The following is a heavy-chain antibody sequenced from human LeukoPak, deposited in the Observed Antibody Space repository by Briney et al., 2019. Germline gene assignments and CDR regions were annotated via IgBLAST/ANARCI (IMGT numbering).Heavy chain of an antibody. V-gene: IGHV1-69*13. CDR3: ARGLTSFRTVTTFSTRGYYYYYYMDV. Sequence: SVKVSCKASGGTFSSYAISWVRQAPGQGLEWMGGIIPIFGTANYAQKFQGRVTITADESTSTAYMELSSLRSEDTAVYYCARGLTSFRTVTTFSTRGYYYYYYMDVWGKGTTVTVSS. J-gene: IGHJ6*03. CDR1: GGTFSSYA. CDR2: IIPIFGTA. D-gene: IGHD4-11*01.